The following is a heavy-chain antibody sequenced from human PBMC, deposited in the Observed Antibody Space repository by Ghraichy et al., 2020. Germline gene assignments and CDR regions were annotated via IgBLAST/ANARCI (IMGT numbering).Heavy chain of an antibody. Sequence: SETLSLTCTVSGGSISNYYWSWIRQPPGKGLEWIGYIYTSGSTNYNPSLKSRVPMSLDTSKNQFSLRLSSVTAADTAVYYCARRSPGYYFDYWGQGTLVTVSS. D-gene: IGHD3-22*01. V-gene: IGHV4-4*09. CDR3: ARRSPGYYFDY. CDR1: GGSISNYY. J-gene: IGHJ4*02. CDR2: IYTSGST.